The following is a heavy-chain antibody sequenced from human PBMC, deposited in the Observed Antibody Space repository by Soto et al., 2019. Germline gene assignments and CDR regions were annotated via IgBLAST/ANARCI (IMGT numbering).Heavy chain of an antibody. J-gene: IGHJ6*02. D-gene: IGHD2-15*01. Sequence: EVQLLESGGGLVPPGGSLRLSCAASGFTFSSYSMNWVRQAPGKGLEWVSYICSSSSTIYYADSVKGRFTISRDNAKNSLYLQMNSLRDEDTAVYYCARAISSGVVATTYYYGMDVWGQGTTVTVSS. V-gene: IGHV3-48*02. CDR2: ICSSSSTI. CDR3: ARAISSGVVATTYYYGMDV. CDR1: GFTFSSYS.